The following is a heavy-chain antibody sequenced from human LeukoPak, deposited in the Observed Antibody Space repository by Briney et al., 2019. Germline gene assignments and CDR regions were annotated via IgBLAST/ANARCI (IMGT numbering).Heavy chain of an antibody. CDR1: GFTFDDYA. J-gene: IGHJ4*02. D-gene: IGHD3-22*01. CDR3: AKDPTGDSSGYYRANAPTYFDY. V-gene: IGHV3-9*01. Sequence: PGRSLRLSCAASGFTFDDYAMHWVRHAPGKGLEWVSGINWNSGSIGYADSVKGRFTISRDNAKNSLYLQMNSLRAEDTALYYCAKDPTGDSSGYYRANAPTYFDYWGQGTLVTVSS. CDR2: INWNSGSI.